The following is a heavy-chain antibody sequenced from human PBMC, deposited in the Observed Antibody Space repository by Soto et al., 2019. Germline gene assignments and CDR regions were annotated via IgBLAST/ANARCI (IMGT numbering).Heavy chain of an antibody. D-gene: IGHD2-15*01. J-gene: IGHJ6*02. Sequence: GALRLSCAASGFTFSSYGMHWVRQAPGKGLEWVAVISYDGSNKYYADSVKGRFTISRDNSKNTLYLQMNSLRAEDTAVYYCAKDGGKDPSYGMDVWGQGTTVTVSS. CDR2: ISYDGSNK. V-gene: IGHV3-30*18. CDR1: GFTFSSYG. CDR3: AKDGGKDPSYGMDV.